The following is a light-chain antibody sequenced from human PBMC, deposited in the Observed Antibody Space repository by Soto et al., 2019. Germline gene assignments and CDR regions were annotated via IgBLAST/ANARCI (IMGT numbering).Light chain of an antibody. J-gene: IGKJ1*01. CDR3: QQGYSVPR. Sequence: DIQMTQSPSSLSASVGDRATISSPASRSISNYLNWYQHESGKAPRLLIYATSSLQTGVPSRFSGTGAGTAFTLTSTNLQPEDSATYYCQQGYSVPRFGQGTRVDLK. CDR1: RSISNY. CDR2: ATS. V-gene: IGKV1-39*01.